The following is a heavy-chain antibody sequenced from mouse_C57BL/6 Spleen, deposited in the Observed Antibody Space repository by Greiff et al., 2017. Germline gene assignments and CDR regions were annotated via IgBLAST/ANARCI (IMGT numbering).Heavy chain of an antibody. CDR3: ARPGDYYGTQGFDY. J-gene: IGHJ2*01. CDR2: ISSGSSTI. V-gene: IGHV5-17*01. CDR1: GFTFSDYG. Sequence: EVMLVESGGGLVKPGGSLKLSCAASGFTFSDYGMHWVRQAPEKGLEWVAYISSGSSTIYYADTVKGRFTISRDNAKHTLFLQMTSLRSEDTAMYYCARPGDYYGTQGFDYWGQGTTLTVSS. D-gene: IGHD1-1*01.